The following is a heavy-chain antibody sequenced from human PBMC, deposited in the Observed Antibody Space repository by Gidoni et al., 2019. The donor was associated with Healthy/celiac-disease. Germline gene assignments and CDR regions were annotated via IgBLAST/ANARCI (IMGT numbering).Heavy chain of an antibody. Sequence: QVQLVESGGGVVQPGRSLRLSCAASGFTFSSYAMHWVRQAPGKGLGWVAVISYDGSNKYYADSVKGRFTISRDNSKNTLYLQMNSLRAEDTAVYYCARESATDIAGLFDYWGQGTLVTVSS. J-gene: IGHJ4*02. CDR2: ISYDGSNK. CDR3: ARESATDIAGLFDY. V-gene: IGHV3-30-3*01. D-gene: IGHD2-15*01. CDR1: GFTFSSYA.